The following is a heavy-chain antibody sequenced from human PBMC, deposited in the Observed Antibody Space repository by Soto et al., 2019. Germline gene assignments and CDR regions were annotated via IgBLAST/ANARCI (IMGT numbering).Heavy chain of an antibody. V-gene: IGHV4-39*01. CDR3: ARHYYSGGSCLFGP. CDR2: ISYSGTT. Sequence: SETLSLTCTVSGGSISSSNYYWGWIRQPPGKGLDWIGSISYSGTTYYNPSLKSRFTISRDNAKNSLYLQMNSLRAEDTAVYYCARHYYSGGSCLFGPWGQGTLVTVSS. J-gene: IGHJ5*02. D-gene: IGHD2-15*01. CDR1: GGSISSSNYY.